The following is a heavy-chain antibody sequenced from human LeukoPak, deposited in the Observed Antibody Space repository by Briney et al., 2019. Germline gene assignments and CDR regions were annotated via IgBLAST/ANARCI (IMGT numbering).Heavy chain of an antibody. CDR2: ISGSGGST. Sequence: GGSLRLSCAASGFTFSSYAMSWVLQAPGKGLEWLSAISGSGGSTYYAESVKGRFTISRDNSKNTLYLQMNSLRAEDTAVYYCAELGITMIGGVWGKGTTVTISS. J-gene: IGHJ6*04. CDR1: GFTFSSYA. D-gene: IGHD3-10*02. V-gene: IGHV3-23*01. CDR3: AELGITMIGGV.